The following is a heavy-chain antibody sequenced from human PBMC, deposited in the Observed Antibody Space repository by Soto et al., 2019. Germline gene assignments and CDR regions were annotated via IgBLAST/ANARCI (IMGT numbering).Heavy chain of an antibody. J-gene: IGHJ6*02. CDR1: GGTFSSYA. V-gene: IGHV1-69*12. Sequence: QVQLGQSGAEVKKPGSSVKVSCKASGGTFSSYAISWVRQAPGQGLEWMGGIIPIFGTVNYAQKFQGRVTITADASTTTVHMELSSLRSEDTAVYYCARGRFYGDPSYYYYYNMDVWGQGTTVTVSS. CDR2: IIPIFGTV. D-gene: IGHD4-17*01. CDR3: ARGRFYGDPSYYYYYNMDV.